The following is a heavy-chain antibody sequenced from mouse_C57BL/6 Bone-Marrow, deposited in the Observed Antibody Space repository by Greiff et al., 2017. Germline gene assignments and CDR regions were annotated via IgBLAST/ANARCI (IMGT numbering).Heavy chain of an antibody. CDR2: ISDGGSYT. D-gene: IGHD2-3*01. CDR1: GFTFSSYA. Sequence: EVMLVESGGGLVKPGGSLKLSCAASGFTFSSYAMSWVRQTPEKRLEWVATISDGGSYTYYTDNVKGRFTISRDNAKNNLYLQMSHLTSEDTAMYYCASYDPAWFAYWGQGTLVTVSA. J-gene: IGHJ3*01. V-gene: IGHV5-4*03. CDR3: ASYDPAWFAY.